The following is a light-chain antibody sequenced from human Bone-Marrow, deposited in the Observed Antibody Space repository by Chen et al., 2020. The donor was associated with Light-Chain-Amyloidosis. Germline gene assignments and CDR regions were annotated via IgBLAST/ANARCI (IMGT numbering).Light chain of an antibody. V-gene: IGLV3-21*02. J-gene: IGLJ3*02. CDR1: NIGSTS. Sequence: SYVLTQPSSVSVAPGQTATLACGGNNIGSTSVHWYQQTPGQAPLLVVYDDSDRPSEIPERLSGSNSGNTATLTISRVEAGDEADYYCQVWDRSSDRPVFGGVTKLTV. CDR3: QVWDRSSDRPV. CDR2: DDS.